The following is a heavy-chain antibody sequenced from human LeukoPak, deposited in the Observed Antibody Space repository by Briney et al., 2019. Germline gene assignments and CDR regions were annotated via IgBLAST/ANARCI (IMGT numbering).Heavy chain of an antibody. CDR1: GGTFSSYA. Sequence: SVKASCKASGGTFSSYAISWVRQAPGQGLEWMGGIIPIFGTANYAQKFQGRVTITADESTSTAYMELSSLRSEDTAVYYCANTGYSYGYYFDYWGQGTLVTVSS. D-gene: IGHD5-18*01. V-gene: IGHV1-69*13. CDR3: ANTGYSYGYYFDY. CDR2: IIPIFGTA. J-gene: IGHJ4*02.